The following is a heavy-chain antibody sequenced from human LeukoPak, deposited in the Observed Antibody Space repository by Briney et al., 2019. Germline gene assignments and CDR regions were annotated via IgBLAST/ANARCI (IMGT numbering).Heavy chain of an antibody. Sequence: GGSLRLSCAASGFTFSRYWMTWVRQAPGKGLEWVATIIEDGSETYYVDSVKGRFTVSKADAQNSVYLQMNSLRDEDTAVYYCARDGPYGDYANSWGQGTLVTVSA. CDR2: IIEDGSET. V-gene: IGHV3-7*01. CDR1: GFTFSRYW. D-gene: IGHD4-17*01. CDR3: ARDGPYGDYANS. J-gene: IGHJ5*02.